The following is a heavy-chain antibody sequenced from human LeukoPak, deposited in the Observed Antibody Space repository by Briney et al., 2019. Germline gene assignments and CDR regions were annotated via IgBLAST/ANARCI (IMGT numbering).Heavy chain of an antibody. CDR1: GFTFSTYA. CDR3: AKDPDFIVVYPLGTTFDH. D-gene: IGHD2-2*01. V-gene: IGHV3-23*01. Sequence: GGSLRLSCAASGFTFSTYAMSWVRQAPGKGLEWVSSISGGDNNTYYADSVKGRFTISRDNSKNTLYLQLNSLRAEDTAIYYCAKDPDFIVVYPLGTTFDHWGQGTLVTVSS. CDR2: ISGGDNNT. J-gene: IGHJ4*02.